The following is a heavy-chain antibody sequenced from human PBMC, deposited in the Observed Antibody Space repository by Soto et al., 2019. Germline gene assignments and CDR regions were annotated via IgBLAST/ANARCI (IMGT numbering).Heavy chain of an antibody. CDR1: EYIFSTNW. V-gene: IGHV5-51*01. D-gene: IGHD3-10*01. J-gene: IGHJ6*01. Sequence: GESLKSSCKAPEYIFSTNWIAWIRHMPGKGLECMGSIFPADSDLRYNPSFQGQVTISVDNSIETAYLQWTSLKAPNTVTFYCAKHNYIGSDSSFCNYTWYLWRQEPTVTVSS. CDR3: AKHNYIGSDSSFCNYTWYL. CDR2: IFPADSDL.